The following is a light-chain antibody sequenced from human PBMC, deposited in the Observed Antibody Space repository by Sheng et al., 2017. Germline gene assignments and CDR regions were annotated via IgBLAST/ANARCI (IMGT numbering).Light chain of an antibody. Sequence: DIQMTQSPSSLSASVGDRVTITCRASQGISNYLAWYQQKPGKVPKLLIYDASNLETGVPSRFSGSGSGTDFTFTISSLQPEDIATYYCQQYDNLPRTFGQGTKLEIK. CDR2: DAS. CDR1: QGISNY. V-gene: IGKV1-33*01. CDR3: QQYDNLPRT. J-gene: IGKJ2*01.